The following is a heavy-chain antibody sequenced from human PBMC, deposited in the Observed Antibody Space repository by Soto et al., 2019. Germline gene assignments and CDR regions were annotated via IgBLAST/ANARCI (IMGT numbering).Heavy chain of an antibody. D-gene: IGHD2-2*02. V-gene: IGHV1-8*01. CDR2: VNPKSGST. Sequence: QVQLVQSGAEVKKPGASVKVSCQASGYSFTTYDIHWVRQAAGQGLEWMGWVNPKSGSTDSAQEFRGRVTMTSNASISTAYMQLSALTSEDTAVYYCARPYCDASSCFTDWLDPWGPGTLVTVSS. J-gene: IGHJ5*02. CDR3: ARPYCDASSCFTDWLDP. CDR1: GYSFTTYD.